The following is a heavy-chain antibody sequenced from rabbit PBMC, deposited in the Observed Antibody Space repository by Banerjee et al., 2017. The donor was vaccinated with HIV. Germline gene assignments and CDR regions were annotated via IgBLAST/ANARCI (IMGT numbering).Heavy chain of an antibody. CDR3: ARDLAGVIGWNFNL. J-gene: IGHJ4*01. Sequence: VESGGGLVKPGASLTLTCKASGFDLSSYYYMCWVRQAPGKGLEWIGCIYTGSSASISYASWAKGRFTISKTSSTTVTLQMTSLTAADTATYFCARDLAGVIGWNFNLWGQGTRVTVS. CDR1: GFDLSSYYY. V-gene: IGHV1S40*01. D-gene: IGHD4-1*01. CDR2: IYTGSSASI.